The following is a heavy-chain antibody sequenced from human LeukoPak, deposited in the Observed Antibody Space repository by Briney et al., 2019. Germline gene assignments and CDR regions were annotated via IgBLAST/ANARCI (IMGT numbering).Heavy chain of an antibody. J-gene: IGHJ6*03. D-gene: IGHD1-1*01. CDR3: ARDNSGDWNYDCYYYMDV. CDR2: ISSSSSTI. Sequence: PGGSLRLSCAASGFTFSSYAMSWVRQAPGKGLEWVSYISSSSSTIYYADSVKGRFTISRDNAKNSLYLQMNSLRAEDTAVYYCARDNSGDWNYDCYYYMDVWGKGTTVTVSS. CDR1: GFTFSSYA. V-gene: IGHV3-48*01.